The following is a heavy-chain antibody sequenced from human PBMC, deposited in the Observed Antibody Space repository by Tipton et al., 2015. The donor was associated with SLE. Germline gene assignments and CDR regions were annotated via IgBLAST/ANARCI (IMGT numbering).Heavy chain of an antibody. V-gene: IGHV4-34*01. Sequence: TLSLTCAVYGGSFSDYSWSWIRQPPGKGLEWIGEINHSGSTNYNPSLKSRVTISVDTSKIQFSLKVNSVTAADTAVYYCARGPGSQTAEGFDSWGQGTLVTVSS. J-gene: IGHJ4*02. CDR2: INHSGST. D-gene: IGHD1-14*01. CDR3: ARGPGSQTAEGFDS. CDR1: GGSFSDYS.